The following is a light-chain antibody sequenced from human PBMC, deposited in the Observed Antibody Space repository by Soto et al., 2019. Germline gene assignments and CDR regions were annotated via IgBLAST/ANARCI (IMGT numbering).Light chain of an antibody. CDR3: CSYAGTYTGV. J-gene: IGLJ3*02. Sequence: QSALTQPRSVSGSPGQSVTISCTGTSSDVGTYQYVSWYQHHPGKAPKFMIYDVNKRPSGVPDRFSGSKSGNTASLTISGLQAEDEADYYCCSYAGTYTGVFGGGTKLTVL. CDR2: DVN. V-gene: IGLV2-11*01. CDR1: SSDVGTYQY.